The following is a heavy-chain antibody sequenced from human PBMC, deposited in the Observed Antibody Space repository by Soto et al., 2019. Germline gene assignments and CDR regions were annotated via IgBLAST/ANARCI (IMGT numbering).Heavy chain of an antibody. CDR3: ARDFPHNAFEP. Sequence: EEQLVQSGGGLVQPGGSLRLSCAGSGFTFNSYWMHWVRQAPGKGLVWVSRTNNEGSHTVYADLVKGRFSVSRDNAKNTLFLQMDSLRAEDTAVYYCARDFPHNAFEPWGQGTQVTVSS. V-gene: IGHV3-74*01. J-gene: IGHJ5*02. CDR1: GFTFNSYW. CDR2: TNNEGSHT.